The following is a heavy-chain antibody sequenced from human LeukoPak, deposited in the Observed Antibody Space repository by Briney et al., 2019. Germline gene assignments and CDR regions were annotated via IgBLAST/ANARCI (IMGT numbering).Heavy chain of an antibody. J-gene: IGHJ3*02. V-gene: IGHV7-4-1*02. Sequence: ASVKVSCKASGYTFTSYAMSWVRQAPGQGLEWMGWINTNTGNPTYAQGFTGRFVFSLDTPVSTAYLQISSLKAEDTAVYYCASKIAWWALDIWGQGTMVTVSS. D-gene: IGHD2-8*02. CDR2: INTNTGNP. CDR1: GYTFTSYA. CDR3: ASKIAWWALDI.